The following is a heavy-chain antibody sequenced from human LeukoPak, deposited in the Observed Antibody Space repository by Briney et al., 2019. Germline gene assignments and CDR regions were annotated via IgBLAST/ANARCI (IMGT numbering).Heavy chain of an antibody. V-gene: IGHV3-23*01. D-gene: IGHD6-13*01. CDR1: GFTFSNYA. J-gene: IGHJ4*02. Sequence: AGGSLRLSCAASGFTFSNYAMSWVRQAPGKGLEWVSIISGGGGTTYYADSVKGRFTISRGSSKNTLYLQMSSLRAEDTAVYYCAKDWRIAAAGTEGDDYFDYWGQGTLVTVSS. CDR3: AKDWRIAAAGTEGDDYFDY. CDR2: ISGGGGTT.